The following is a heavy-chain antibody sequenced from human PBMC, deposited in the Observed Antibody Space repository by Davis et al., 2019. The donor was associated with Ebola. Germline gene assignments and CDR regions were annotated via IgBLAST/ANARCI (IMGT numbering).Heavy chain of an antibody. D-gene: IGHD3-10*01. CDR1: GFTFNTNA. V-gene: IGHV3-23*01. J-gene: IGHJ4*02. CDR2: ISGNGITT. Sequence: GGSLRLSCAASGFTFNTNAMSWVRQSPGKGLEWVSAISGNGITTYYADSVKGRFSISRDNSKNTLFLQMSSLRVGDTAVYFCAKDVGGDSFDHWGQGTLVTVSS. CDR3: AKDVGGDSFDH.